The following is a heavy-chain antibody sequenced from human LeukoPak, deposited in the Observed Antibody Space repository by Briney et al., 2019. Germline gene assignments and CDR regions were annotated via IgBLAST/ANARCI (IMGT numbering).Heavy chain of an antibody. CDR1: GGTFSSYA. CDR3: ARDEVAGRYFDY. Sequence: SVKVSCKASGGTFSSYAISWVRQAPGQGLEWMGGIIPIFGTANYAQKFQGRVTITADESTSTAYMELSSLRSEDTAVYYCARDEVAGRYFDYWGQGTLVTVSS. CDR2: IIPIFGTA. J-gene: IGHJ4*02. V-gene: IGHV1-69*13. D-gene: IGHD6-19*01.